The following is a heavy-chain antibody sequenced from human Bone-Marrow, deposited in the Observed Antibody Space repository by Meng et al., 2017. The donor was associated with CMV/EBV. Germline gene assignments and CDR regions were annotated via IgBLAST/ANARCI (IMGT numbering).Heavy chain of an antibody. CDR2: IILILGFA. J-gene: IGHJ5*02. Sequence: SVKVSCKASGSTFSTYAISWVRQAPGQGLEWMGGIILILGFANYAQKFQGRVTITADRSTSTAYMELSSLRYEDTAVYYCARETRGQQLVLGSWFDPWGQGNLVNVDS. V-gene: IGHV1-69*10. CDR3: ARETRGQQLVLGSWFDP. D-gene: IGHD6-13*01. CDR1: GSTFSTYA.